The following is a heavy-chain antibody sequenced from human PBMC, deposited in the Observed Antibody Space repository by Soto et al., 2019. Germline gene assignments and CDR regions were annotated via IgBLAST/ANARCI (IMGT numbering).Heavy chain of an antibody. Sequence: PSETLCLTCTVSGGSISSGGYYWSWIRQHPGKGLEWIGYIYYSGSTYYNPSLKSRVTISVDTSKNQFSLKLSSVTAADTAVYYCARRWGPTFDFWGQGTLVTVSS. V-gene: IGHV4-31*03. CDR2: IYYSGST. D-gene: IGHD1-26*01. J-gene: IGHJ4*02. CDR3: ARRWGPTFDF. CDR1: GGSISSGGYY.